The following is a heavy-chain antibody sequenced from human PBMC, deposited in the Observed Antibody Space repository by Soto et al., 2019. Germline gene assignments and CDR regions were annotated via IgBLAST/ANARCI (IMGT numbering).Heavy chain of an antibody. Sequence: EVHLVESGGGSVQPGGSLKLSCAGSGFAFSSYWIHWVRQVPGKGLVWVSRIYGDGSTTSYADSVRGRFTISRDNAKDTLYLQMNSLRAEDTALYYCARVGQGRYYFDYWGQGTLVTVSS. V-gene: IGHV3-74*01. J-gene: IGHJ4*02. CDR3: ARVGQGRYYFDY. CDR2: IYGDGSTT. CDR1: GFAFSSYW.